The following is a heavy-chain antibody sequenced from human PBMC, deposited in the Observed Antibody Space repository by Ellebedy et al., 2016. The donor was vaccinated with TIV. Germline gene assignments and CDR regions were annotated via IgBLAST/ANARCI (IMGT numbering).Heavy chain of an antibody. D-gene: IGHD2-15*01. V-gene: IGHV3-15*01. CDR2: IKSKTDGGTT. CDR1: GFTLSNAW. CDR3: TTGGRRYCSGGSCLVFDY. Sequence: GESLKISCAASGFTLSNAWMSWVRQAPGKGLEWVGRIKSKTDGGTTDYAAPVKGRFTISRDDSKNTLYLQMNSLKTEDTAVYYCTTGGRRYCSGGSCLVFDYWGQGTLVTVSS. J-gene: IGHJ4*02.